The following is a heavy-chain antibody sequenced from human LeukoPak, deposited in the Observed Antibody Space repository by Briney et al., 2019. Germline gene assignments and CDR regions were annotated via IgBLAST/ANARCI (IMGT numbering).Heavy chain of an antibody. CDR2: INHSGST. V-gene: IGHV4-34*01. Sequence: ASETLSLTCAVYGGSFRGYYWSWIRQPPGKGLEWIGEINHSGSTNYNPSLKSRVTISVDTSKNQFSLKLSSVTAADTAVYYRARGLLRNTVTTKAFDIWGQGTMVTVSS. CDR3: ARGLLRNTVTTKAFDI. CDR1: GGSFRGYY. D-gene: IGHD4-17*01. J-gene: IGHJ3*02.